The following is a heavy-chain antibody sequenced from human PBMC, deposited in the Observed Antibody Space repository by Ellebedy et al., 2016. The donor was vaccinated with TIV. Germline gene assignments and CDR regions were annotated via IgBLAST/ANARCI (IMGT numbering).Heavy chain of an antibody. J-gene: IGHJ4*02. D-gene: IGHD3-22*01. Sequence: AALVKVSCKASGGTFSRYALNWVRQAPGQGLEWMGRIMPILDIANYPQKFQGRVTITADKSTSTAYMELRSLRSEDTAVYYCARDLLGSADYWGQGTLVTVSS. CDR2: IMPILDIA. CDR3: ARDLLGSADY. V-gene: IGHV1-69*04. CDR1: GGTFSRYA.